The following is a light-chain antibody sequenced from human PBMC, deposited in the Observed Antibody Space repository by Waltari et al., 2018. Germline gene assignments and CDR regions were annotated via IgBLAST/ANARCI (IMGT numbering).Light chain of an antibody. CDR1: TIGSKS. V-gene: IGLV3-21*04. CDR2: YDS. J-gene: IGLJ7*01. CDR3: NVWDSYSDHAV. Sequence: SYMLTQPPSVSVAPGKTATITCGGNTIGSKSVHWYQQKPGQAPILVMYYDSDRPSGTPERFSGSNSGNTATLTISRVEAGGEADYYCNVWDSYSDHAVFGGGTQLTVL.